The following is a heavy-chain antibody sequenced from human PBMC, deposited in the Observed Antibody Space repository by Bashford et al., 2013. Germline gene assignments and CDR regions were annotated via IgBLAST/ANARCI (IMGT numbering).Heavy chain of an antibody. CDR2: IKQDESEK. J-gene: IGHJ4*02. Sequence: GGSLRLSCAASGFPLVLLDEFGSARLQGRGLEWVANIKQDESEKYYVDSVKGRFTISRDNAKNTLFLQMNSLRAEDTAVYYCAKGGPMIVGVPFDYWGQGTLVTVSS. D-gene: IGHD3-22*01. CDR3: AKGGPMIVGVPFDY. V-gene: IGHV3-7*01. CDR1: GFPLVLL.